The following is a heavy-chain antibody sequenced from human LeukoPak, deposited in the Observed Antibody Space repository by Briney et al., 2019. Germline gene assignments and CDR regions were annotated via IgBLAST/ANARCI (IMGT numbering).Heavy chain of an antibody. D-gene: IGHD6-13*01. CDR1: GFTFSSYW. CDR3: ARERWQQLVDY. V-gene: IGHV3-74*01. J-gene: IGHJ4*02. CDR2: INSEGSST. Sequence: GGSLRLSCAASGFTFSSYWMHWVRQVPGKGLVWVSRINSEGSSTSYADSVKGRLTIFRDNAKNTLYLQMNSLRAEDTAVYYCARERWQQLVDYWGQGTLVTVSS.